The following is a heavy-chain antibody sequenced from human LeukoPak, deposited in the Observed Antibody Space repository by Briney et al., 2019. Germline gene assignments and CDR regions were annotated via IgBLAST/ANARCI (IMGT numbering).Heavy chain of an antibody. CDR2: INTRGST. V-gene: IGHV4-61*02. CDR3: ARGAYFDWLLFDY. D-gene: IGHD3-9*01. J-gene: IGHJ4*02. CDR1: GGSIRSGNYY. Sequence: SETLSLTCTVSGGSIRSGNYYWSWIRQPAGKGLEWVGRINTRGSTNYNPSLKSRVTISVDTSKNQFSLKLSSVTAADTAVYYCARGAYFDWLLFDYWGQGTLVTVSS.